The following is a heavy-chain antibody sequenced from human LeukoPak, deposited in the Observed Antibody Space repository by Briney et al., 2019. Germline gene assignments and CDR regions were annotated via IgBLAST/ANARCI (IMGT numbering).Heavy chain of an antibody. Sequence: IPSETLSLTCAVSNDSISSGYYWGWIRQPPGKGLEWIGSIYYSGSTSYNPSLKSRVTISVDTSKNHFSLRLSSVTAADTAVYYCAINVTSYYDSRGDYAFDVWGPGTMVTVSS. CDR3: AINVTSYYDSRGDYAFDV. J-gene: IGHJ3*01. V-gene: IGHV4-38-2*01. CDR1: NDSISSGYY. CDR2: IYYSGST. D-gene: IGHD3-22*01.